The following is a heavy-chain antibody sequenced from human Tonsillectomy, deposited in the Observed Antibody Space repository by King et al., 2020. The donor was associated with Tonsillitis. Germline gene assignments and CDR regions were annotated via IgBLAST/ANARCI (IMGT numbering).Heavy chain of an antibody. V-gene: IGHV3-30-3*01. D-gene: IGHD2/OR15-2a*01. CDR1: GFTFSSYA. CDR2: ISHDESNK. Sequence: VQLVESGGSVVQPGRSLRLSCAASGFTFSSYAVNWVRQAPGKGLEWVAVISHDESNKFYADSVKGRFTISRDNSKKTLYLQMNNLRAEDTAMYYCATLYANNWLYDYWGRGTLVTVSS. J-gene: IGHJ4*02. CDR3: ATLYANNWLYDY.